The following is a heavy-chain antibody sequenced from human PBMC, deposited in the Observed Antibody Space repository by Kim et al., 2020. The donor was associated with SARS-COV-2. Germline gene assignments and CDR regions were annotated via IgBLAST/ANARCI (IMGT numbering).Heavy chain of an antibody. D-gene: IGHD1-1*01. J-gene: IGHJ6*02. CDR2: VYYSGTT. CDR3: ARGSGQLPYYYYGMDV. V-gene: IGHV4-61*01. CDR1: GGSVNSANYY. Sequence: SETLSLTCTVSGGSVNSANYYWTWVRQPPGKGLEWIGYVYYSGTTNYNPSLKGRVTISLATSKNQFSLRLNSVTAVDTAVYYCARGSGQLPYYYYGMDVWDQGTTVTVSS.